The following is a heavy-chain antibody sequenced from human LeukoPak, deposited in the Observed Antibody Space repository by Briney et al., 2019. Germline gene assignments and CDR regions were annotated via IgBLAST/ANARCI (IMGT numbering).Heavy chain of an antibody. D-gene: IGHD3-22*01. CDR2: INHSGST. Sequence: KPSETLSLTCAVYGGSFSGYYWGWIRQPPGKGLEWIGEINHSGSTNYNPSLKSRVTISVDTSKNQFSLKLSSVTAADTAVYYCARDPHYDSSGYYYDYWGQGTLVTVSS. J-gene: IGHJ4*02. V-gene: IGHV4-34*01. CDR3: ARDPHYDSSGYYYDY. CDR1: GGSFSGYY.